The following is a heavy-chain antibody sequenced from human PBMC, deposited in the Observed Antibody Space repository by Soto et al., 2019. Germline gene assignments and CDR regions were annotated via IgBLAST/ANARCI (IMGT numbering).Heavy chain of an antibody. J-gene: IGHJ4*02. Sequence: PGGSLRLSCAASGFTFSSYSMNWVRQAPGKGLEWVSSISNSGSNKYYADSVKGRFTISSDNSKNTLYLQMNSLRAEDTAVYYCARDTRGGYYDSSGYYDHDYWGQGTLVTVSS. CDR1: GFTFSSYS. CDR3: ARDTRGGYYDSSGYYDHDY. D-gene: IGHD3-22*01. CDR2: ISNSGSNK. V-gene: IGHV3-21*01.